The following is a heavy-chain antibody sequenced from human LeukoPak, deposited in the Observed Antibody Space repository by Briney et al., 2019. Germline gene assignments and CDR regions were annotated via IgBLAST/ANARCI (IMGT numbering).Heavy chain of an antibody. J-gene: IGHJ4*02. Sequence: PSETLSLTCTVSGGSISSYHWSWIRQSPGKGLEWMGYIQYSVSTNRNPSLKSRVTISVDTSKNQFSLKLSSVTAADTAVYYCASLIYDSSGYYFDKWGQGTLVTVSS. V-gene: IGHV4-59*08. CDR3: ASLIYDSSGYYFDK. CDR1: GGSISSYH. D-gene: IGHD3-22*01. CDR2: IQYSVST.